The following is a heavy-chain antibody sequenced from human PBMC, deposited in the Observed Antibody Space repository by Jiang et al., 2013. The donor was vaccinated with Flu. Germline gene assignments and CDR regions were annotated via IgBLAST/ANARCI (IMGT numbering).Heavy chain of an antibody. CDR1: GGSIRSSSYF. J-gene: IGHJ4*02. CDR3: ARDPKNIVASNFHYFHY. D-gene: IGHD5-12*01. CDR2: IYDSGST. V-gene: IGHV4-39*07. Sequence: SGSGLVKPSETLSLTCTVSGGSIRSSSYFWVWIRQPPGKRLEWIGSIYDSGSTYYNPSLKSRLTMSVDTSKNQFSLKLSSVTAADTAVYYCARDPKNIVASNFHYFHYVGQGMMVTVSS.